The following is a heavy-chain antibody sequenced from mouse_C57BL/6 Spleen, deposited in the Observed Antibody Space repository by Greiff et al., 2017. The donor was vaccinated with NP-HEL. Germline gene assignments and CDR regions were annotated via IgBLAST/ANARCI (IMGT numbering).Heavy chain of an antibody. J-gene: IGHJ2*01. CDR1: GFTFSSYA. Sequence: VQLKESGGGLVKPGGSLKLSCAASGFTFSSYAMSWVRQTPEKRLEWVATISDGGSYTYYPDNVKGRFTISRDNAKNNLYLQMSHLKSEDTAMYYCAREGTTVENYFDYWGQGTTLTVSS. D-gene: IGHD1-1*01. CDR3: AREGTTVENYFDY. CDR2: ISDGGSYT. V-gene: IGHV5-4*01.